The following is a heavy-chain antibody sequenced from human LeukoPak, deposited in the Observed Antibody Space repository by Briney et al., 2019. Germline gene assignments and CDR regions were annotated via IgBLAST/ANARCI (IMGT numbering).Heavy chain of an antibody. CDR1: GYSFSTYW. V-gene: IGHV5-51*01. Sequence: GESLKISCQGSGYSFSTYWSGWVRQIPGKGLEWMGIIYPGDSDTRYSPSFQGRVTISADKSISTAYLQWSSLKASDTALYYCARRGYCSGGSCFSNGFDIWGQGTMVTVSS. CDR3: ARRGYCSGGSCFSNGFDI. CDR2: IYPGDSDT. D-gene: IGHD2-15*01. J-gene: IGHJ3*02.